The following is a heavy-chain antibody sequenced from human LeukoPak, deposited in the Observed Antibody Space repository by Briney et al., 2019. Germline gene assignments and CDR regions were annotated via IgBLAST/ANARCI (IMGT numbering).Heavy chain of an antibody. CDR3: ARMLYSYASSGYYYDY. CDR1: GFSLRTLGMR. D-gene: IGHD3-22*01. J-gene: IGHJ4*02. CDR2: IDWDDDK. Sequence: SGPALVKPTQTLTLNCTFSGFSLRTLGMRVSWIRQPPGKALEWLARIDWDDDKFYSTSLKTRLTISKDASKNQVVLTMTNMDPVDTATYYCARMLYSYASSGYYYDYWGQGTLVTVSS. V-gene: IGHV2-70*04.